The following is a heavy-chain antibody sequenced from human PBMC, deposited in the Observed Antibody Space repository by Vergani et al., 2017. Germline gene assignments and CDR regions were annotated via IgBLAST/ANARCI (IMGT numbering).Heavy chain of an antibody. CDR1: GFTFSSYG. D-gene: IGHD6-19*01. Sequence: QVQVVESGGGVVQPGRSLRLSCAASGFTFSSYGMHWVRQAPGRGLEWVAVISYDGGSKHYADSVKGRFTISRDNSRNRLYLQMNSLRAEDTAVYYCAKAHSSGWYYFDYWGQGTLVTVSS. J-gene: IGHJ4*02. CDR2: ISYDGGSK. V-gene: IGHV3-30*13. CDR3: AKAHSSGWYYFDY.